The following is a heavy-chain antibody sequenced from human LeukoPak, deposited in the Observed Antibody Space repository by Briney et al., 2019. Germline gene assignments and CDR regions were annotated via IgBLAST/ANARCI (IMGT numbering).Heavy chain of an antibody. D-gene: IGHD7-27*01. V-gene: IGHV4-38-2*01. CDR3: ARSLGSFDY. J-gene: IGHJ4*02. CDR1: GYSISSGYY. CDR2: IYHSGST. Sequence: SETLSLTCAVSGYSISSGYYWGSIRQPPGKGLEWIGSIYHSGSTYYNPSLKSRVTISVDTSKNQFSLKLSSVTAADTAVYYCARSLGSFDYWGQGTLVTVSS.